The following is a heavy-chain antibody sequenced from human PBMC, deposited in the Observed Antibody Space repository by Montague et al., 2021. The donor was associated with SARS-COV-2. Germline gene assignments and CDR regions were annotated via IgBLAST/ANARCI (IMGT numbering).Heavy chain of an antibody. CDR2: VHYNGRT. CDR3: TRHVLMTCPEPFPGFDY. V-gene: IGHV4-39*01. CDR1: GDSISSSSYN. Sequence: SETLSLTCTVSGDSISSSSYNWGWIRQHPGKGLEWIGSVHYNGRTYYNPSLKSRVTIYVDTSKNQISLRLSSVTAADTAVYYSTRHVLMTCPEPFPGFDYWGQGTLVTVSS. D-gene: IGHD2-8*01. J-gene: IGHJ4*02.